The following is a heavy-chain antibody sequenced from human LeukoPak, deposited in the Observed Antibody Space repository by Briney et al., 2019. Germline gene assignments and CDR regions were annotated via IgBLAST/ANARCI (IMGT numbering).Heavy chain of an antibody. CDR3: AKACGGSCYFADY. D-gene: IGHD2-15*01. J-gene: IGHJ4*02. V-gene: IGHV3-23*01. Sequence: PGGSLRLPCAASGFTFSSYAMSWVRQAPGKGLEWVSAISGSGGSTYYADSVKGRFTISRDNSRNTLDLQMNSLRAEDTAVYYCAKACGGSCYFADYWGQGTLVTVSS. CDR2: ISGSGGST. CDR1: GFTFSSYA.